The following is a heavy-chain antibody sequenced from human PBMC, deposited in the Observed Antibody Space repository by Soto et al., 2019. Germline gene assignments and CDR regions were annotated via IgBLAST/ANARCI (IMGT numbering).Heavy chain of an antibody. CDR3: ARESGAATATLDYYYFYLDV. Sequence: SVKVSCKASGGTFSSYAISWVRQAPGQGLEWMGGIIPIFGTANYAQKFQGRVTITADESTSTAFMELNWLKSDDTAVYYCARESGAATATLDYYYFYLDVWGIGTTVTVSS. V-gene: IGHV1-69*13. CDR1: GGTFSSYA. J-gene: IGHJ6*03. D-gene: IGHD6-25*01. CDR2: IIPIFGTA.